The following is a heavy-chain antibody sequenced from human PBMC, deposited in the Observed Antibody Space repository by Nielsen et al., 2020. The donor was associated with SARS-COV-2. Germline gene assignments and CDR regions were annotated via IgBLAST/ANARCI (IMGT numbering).Heavy chain of an antibody. CDR2: VYDNGST. CDR3: ARGGYNIYDFDY. CDR1: GGSISTGSHY. J-gene: IGHJ4*02. Sequence: SETLSLTCIVSGGSISTGSHYWSWIRQPPGKGLEWIGYVYDNGSTNYNPSVKSRVTLSMDTPKNQFSLKLNSVTAADTAIYYCARGGYNIYDFDYWGRGTLVTVSS. V-gene: IGHV4-61*01. D-gene: IGHD5-24*01.